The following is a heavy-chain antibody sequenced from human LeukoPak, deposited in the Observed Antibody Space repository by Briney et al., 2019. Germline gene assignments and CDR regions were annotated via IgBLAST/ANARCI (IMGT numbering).Heavy chain of an antibody. CDR1: GGSFSDYF. J-gene: IGHJ4*02. CDR2: INHGGGT. CDR3: ASGAWELLDY. Sequence: SETLSLTCAVYGGSFSDYFWNWIRQTPGKGLEWIGEINHGGGTNYNPSLKSRATISVDKSKNQFSLKLSSVTAADTAVYYCASGAWELLDYWGQGTLVTVSS. D-gene: IGHD1-26*01. V-gene: IGHV4-34*01.